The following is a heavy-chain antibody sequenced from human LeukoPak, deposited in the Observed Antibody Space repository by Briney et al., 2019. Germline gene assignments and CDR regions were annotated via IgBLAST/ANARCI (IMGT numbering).Heavy chain of an antibody. CDR1: GFTFSNAW. CDR2: IKSKTDGGTT. Sequence: GGSLRLSCAASGFTFSNAWMSRVRQAPGKGLEWVGRIKSKTDGGTTDYAAPVKGRFTISRDDSKNTLYLQMNSLKTEDTAVYYCTTDGGRSVIPVDYWGQGTLVTVSS. J-gene: IGHJ4*02. V-gene: IGHV3-15*01. CDR3: TTDGGRSVIPVDY. D-gene: IGHD6-19*01.